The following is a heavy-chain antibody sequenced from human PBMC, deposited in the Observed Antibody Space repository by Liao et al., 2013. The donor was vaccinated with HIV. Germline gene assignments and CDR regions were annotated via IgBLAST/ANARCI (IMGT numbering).Heavy chain of an antibody. CDR2: INHSGST. Sequence: QVQLQQWGAGLLKPSETLSLTCAVYGGSFSGYYWSWIRQPPGKGLEWIGEINHSGSTNYNPSLKSRVTISVDTSKNQFSLKLSSATAADTAVYYCARAPRAGNAAGRYYYYYMDVWGKGTAVTVSS. V-gene: IGHV4-34*01. CDR1: GGSFSGYY. J-gene: IGHJ6*03. CDR3: ARAPRAGNAAGRYYYYYMDV. D-gene: IGHD1-1*01.